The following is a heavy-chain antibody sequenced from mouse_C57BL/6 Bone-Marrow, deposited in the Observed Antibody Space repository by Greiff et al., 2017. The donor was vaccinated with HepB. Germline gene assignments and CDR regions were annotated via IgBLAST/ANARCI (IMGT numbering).Heavy chain of an antibody. CDR2: ISYSGST. Sequence: EVQLQESGPGMVKPSQSLSLTCTVTGYSITSGYDWHWIRHFPGNKLEWMGYISYSGSTNYNPSLNSRISITHDTSKNNFFLKLNSVTTEDTATYYCARDGYDGYYFDYWGQGTTLTVSS. V-gene: IGHV3-1*01. D-gene: IGHD2-2*01. CDR3: ARDGYDGYYFDY. CDR1: GYSITSGYD. J-gene: IGHJ2*01.